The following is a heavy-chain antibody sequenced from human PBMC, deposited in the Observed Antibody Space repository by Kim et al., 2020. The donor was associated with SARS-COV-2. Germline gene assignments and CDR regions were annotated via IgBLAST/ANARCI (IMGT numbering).Heavy chain of an antibody. CDR1: GYTFTSYG. CDR3: ARDPGWGPYSSSWPDYFDY. CDR2: ISAYNGNT. J-gene: IGHJ4*02. Sequence: ASVKVSCKASGYTFTSYGISWVRQAPGQGLEWMGWISAYNGNTNYAQKLQGRVTMTTDTSTSTAYMELRSLRSDDTAVYYCARDPGWGPYSSSWPDYFDYWGQGTLVTVSS. D-gene: IGHD6-13*01. V-gene: IGHV1-18*01.